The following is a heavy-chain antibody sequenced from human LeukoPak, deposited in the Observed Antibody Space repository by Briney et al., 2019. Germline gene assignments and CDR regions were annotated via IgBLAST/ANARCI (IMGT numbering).Heavy chain of an antibody. J-gene: IGHJ4*02. Sequence: ASVTVSCKASGYTFTSYYMHWVRQVPGQGLEWMGIINPSGGSTSYAQKFQGRVTMTRDTSTSTVYMELSSLRSEDTAVYYCARAAMVREGRFDYWGQGTLVTVSS. V-gene: IGHV1-46*01. D-gene: IGHD3-10*01. CDR1: GYTFTSYY. CDR2: INPSGGST. CDR3: ARAAMVREGRFDY.